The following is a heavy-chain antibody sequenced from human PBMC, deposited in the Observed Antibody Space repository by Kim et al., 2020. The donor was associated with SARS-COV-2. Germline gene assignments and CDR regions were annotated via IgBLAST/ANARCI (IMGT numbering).Heavy chain of an antibody. V-gene: IGHV1-2*06. CDR1: GYTFTDYY. CDR2: INPNRVGT. D-gene: IGHD3-9*01. CDR3: ARFPSYDILTGYYRNYDY. Sequence: ASVKVSCKASGYTFTDYYMHWVRVAPGHGLEWIGRINPNRVGTNYAQKFQGRVTMTRDTSLSTAYMELSRLRSDDTAVYYCARFPSYDILTGYYRNYDYWGQGTLVTVSS. J-gene: IGHJ4*02.